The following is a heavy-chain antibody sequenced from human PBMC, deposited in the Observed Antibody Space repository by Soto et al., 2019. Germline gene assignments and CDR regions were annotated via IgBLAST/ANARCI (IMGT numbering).Heavy chain of an antibody. Sequence: ASVNVSCKASGYGFTSYYMDWVRQAPGQGLEWMGIINPSGGSTSYAQKFQGRVTMTRDTSTSTVYMELSSLRSEDTAVYYCARDIRPYYDSSGSWDYWGQGTLVTVSS. CDR3: ARDIRPYYDSSGSWDY. V-gene: IGHV1-46*01. D-gene: IGHD3-22*01. CDR2: INPSGGST. CDR1: GYGFTSYY. J-gene: IGHJ4*02.